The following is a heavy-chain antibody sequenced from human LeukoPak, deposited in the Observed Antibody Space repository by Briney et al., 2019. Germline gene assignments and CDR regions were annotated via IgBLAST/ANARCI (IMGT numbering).Heavy chain of an antibody. V-gene: IGHV3-43D*03. Sequence: GGSLRLSCAASGFTFDDYTMHWVRQAPGKGLEWVSLISWDGGSTYYADSVKGRFTISRDNAKNSLYLQMNSLRAEDTAVYYCARDRVGVSAYDSLFDYWGQGTLVTVSS. J-gene: IGHJ4*02. CDR2: ISWDGGST. CDR1: GFTFDDYT. CDR3: ARDRVGVSAYDSLFDY. D-gene: IGHD5-12*01.